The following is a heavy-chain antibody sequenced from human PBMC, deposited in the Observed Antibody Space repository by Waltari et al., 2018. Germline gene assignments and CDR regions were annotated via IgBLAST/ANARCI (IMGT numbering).Heavy chain of an antibody. V-gene: IGHV3-74*01. J-gene: IGHJ4*02. CDR1: GFTFSRHW. Sequence: EVQLVESGGGLVQPGGSLRLSCSASGFTFSRHWMHCVRQAPGKGLEWVSRISPGGGERIYADSVKGRFTISRDNARNTLFLQMSSLRIEDTAIYHCAAVQEMAPDYWGQGTLVTVSS. CDR3: AAVQEMAPDY. D-gene: IGHD5-12*01. CDR2: ISPGGGER.